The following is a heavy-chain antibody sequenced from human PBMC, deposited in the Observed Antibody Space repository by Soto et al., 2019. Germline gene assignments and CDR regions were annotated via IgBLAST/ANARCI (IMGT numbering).Heavy chain of an antibody. J-gene: IGHJ6*02. Sequence: EVQLVESGGGLVQPGGSLRLSCAASGFTLSSFWMTWVRQGPGKGLEWVASIKQDGSETYYVDSVKGRFTISRDNPKNTLYLQMNSLRVGDTAVYYCARPPHGMDVCGQGTTVTVSS. V-gene: IGHV3-7*03. CDR2: IKQDGSET. CDR1: GFTLSSFW. CDR3: ARPPHGMDV.